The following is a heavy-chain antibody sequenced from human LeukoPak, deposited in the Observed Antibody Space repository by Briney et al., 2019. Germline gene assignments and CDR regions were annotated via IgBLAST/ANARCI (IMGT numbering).Heavy chain of an antibody. V-gene: IGHV4-39*07. CDR2: IYYSGST. CDR3: AREVGSTDYYYYYMDV. J-gene: IGHJ6*03. CDR1: GGSISSSSYY. D-gene: IGHD3-10*01. Sequence: PSETLSLTCTVSGGSISSSSYYWGWIRQPPGKGLEWIGSIYYSGSTYYNPSLKSRVTISVDTSKNQFSLKLSPVTATDTAVYYCAREVGSTDYYYYYMDVWGKGTTVTVSS.